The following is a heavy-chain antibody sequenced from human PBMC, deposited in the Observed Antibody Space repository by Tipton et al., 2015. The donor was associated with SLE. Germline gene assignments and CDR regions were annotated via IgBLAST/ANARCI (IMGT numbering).Heavy chain of an antibody. D-gene: IGHD4-17*01. CDR2: INYDGSST. CDR3: ARDRKRLAFSYGGMDV. Sequence: SLRLSCAASGFIFSSYWMHWVRQAPGKGLVWVSRINYDGSSTSYADSVKGRFTISRDNAKNTLYLQMNSLRAEDTAVDYCARDRKRLAFSYGGMDVWGQGTTVTVSS. CDR1: GFIFSSYW. V-gene: IGHV3-74*01. J-gene: IGHJ6*02.